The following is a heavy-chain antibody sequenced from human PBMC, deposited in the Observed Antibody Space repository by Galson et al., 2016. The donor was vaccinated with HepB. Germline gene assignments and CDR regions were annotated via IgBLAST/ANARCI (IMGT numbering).Heavy chain of an antibody. CDR2: ITGRGHKT. Sequence: SLRLSCAASGFTFDSYAMTWVRQAPGKGLEWVSAITGRGHKTLYADSVKGRFTISRDNSENTLSLQMDSLRVEDTAVYYCAKGRTGTNYGSGDYRNYYGMDVWGHGTTVTVSS. J-gene: IGHJ6*02. D-gene: IGHD3-10*01. V-gene: IGHV3-23*01. CDR1: GFTFDSYA. CDR3: AKGRTGTNYGSGDYRNYYGMDV.